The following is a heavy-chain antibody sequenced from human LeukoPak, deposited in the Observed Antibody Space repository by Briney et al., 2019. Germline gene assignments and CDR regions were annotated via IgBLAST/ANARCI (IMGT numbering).Heavy chain of an antibody. CDR2: IIPILGIA. V-gene: IGHV1-69*04. Sequence: SVNVSCKASGGTFSSYAISWVRQAPGQGLEWLGRIIPILGIANYAQKFQGRVTITADKSTSTAYMELSSLRSEDTAVYYCARDRLQYGDSVDYWGQGTLVTVSS. D-gene: IGHD4-17*01. J-gene: IGHJ4*02. CDR1: GGTFSSYA. CDR3: ARDRLQYGDSVDY.